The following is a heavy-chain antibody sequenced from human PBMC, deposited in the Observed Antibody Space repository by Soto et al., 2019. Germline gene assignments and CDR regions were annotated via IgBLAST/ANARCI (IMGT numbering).Heavy chain of an antibody. J-gene: IGHJ6*03. V-gene: IGHV1-2*04. D-gene: IGHD3-10*01. CDR1: GYTFTGYY. CDR2: INPNSGGT. CDR3: ARGRGLTMVRGVQLPRTHYMDV. Sequence: ASVKVSCKASGYTFTGYYMHWVRQAPGQGLEWMGWINPNSGGTNYAQKFQGWVTMTRDTSISTAYMELSRLRSDDTAVYYCARGRGLTMVRGVQLPRTHYMDVWGKGTTVTVSS.